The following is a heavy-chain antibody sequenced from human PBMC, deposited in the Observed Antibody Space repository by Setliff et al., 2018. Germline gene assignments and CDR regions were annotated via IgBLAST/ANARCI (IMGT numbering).Heavy chain of an antibody. J-gene: IGHJ4*02. Sequence: SQTLSLTCTVSGGSISSYYWSWIRQPPGKGLEWIGYIYYSGNTNYNPSLKSRVTISVDTSKNQFSLKLSSVTAADTAVYYCARFLDPRDGYQNSPGFDFWGQGALVTVSS. CDR1: GGSISSYY. CDR2: IYYSGNT. CDR3: ARFLDPRDGYQNSPGFDF. D-gene: IGHD2-21*01. V-gene: IGHV4-59*01.